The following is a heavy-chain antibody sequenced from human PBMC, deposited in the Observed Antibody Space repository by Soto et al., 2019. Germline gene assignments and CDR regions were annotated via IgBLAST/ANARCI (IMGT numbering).Heavy chain of an antibody. Sequence: QVQLVESGGGVVQPGRSLRLSCAASGFTFSTYGMHWVRQAPGKGLEWVAVLWFDGSNKYYADSVKGRFTISRDNSKNTLYLKMNSLRAEDTAVYYRARDRGYRGYDSHRYYYGMDVWGRGTTVTVSS. CDR1: GFTFSTYG. V-gene: IGHV3-33*01. CDR3: ARDRGYRGYDSHRYYYGMDV. J-gene: IGHJ6*02. D-gene: IGHD5-12*01. CDR2: LWFDGSNK.